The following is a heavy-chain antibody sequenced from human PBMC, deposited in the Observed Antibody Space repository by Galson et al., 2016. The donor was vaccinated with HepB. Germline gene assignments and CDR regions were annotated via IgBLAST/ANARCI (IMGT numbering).Heavy chain of an antibody. J-gene: IGHJ4*02. D-gene: IGHD5-12*01. CDR1: GFTLSLHE. Sequence: SLRLSCAASGFTLSLHEMNWVRQAPGKGLEWISYSSSSGSPTHYADSVKGRITVSRDNAENSLFLHMDNLRAEDTGVYFCARGAYGGYLFYFDSWGQGTLVTVSS. CDR3: ARGAYGGYLFYFDS. V-gene: IGHV3-48*03. CDR2: SSSSGSPT.